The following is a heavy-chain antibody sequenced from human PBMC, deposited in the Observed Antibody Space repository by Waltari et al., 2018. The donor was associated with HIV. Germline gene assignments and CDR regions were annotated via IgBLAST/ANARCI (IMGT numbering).Heavy chain of an antibody. Sequence: EVQLVESGGGLVQPGGSLRLSCAASGFTFSSYSMNWVRQAPGKGLEWFSYISGTSNTIYYADSVKGRFTVSRDNAKNSLSLQMNSLRAEDTAVYFCAKEVVALPHYYYYGLDVWGQGTTVTVSS. CDR2: ISGTSNTI. V-gene: IGHV3-48*04. CDR3: AKEVVALPHYYYYGLDV. CDR1: GFTFSSYS. D-gene: IGHD2-15*01. J-gene: IGHJ6*02.